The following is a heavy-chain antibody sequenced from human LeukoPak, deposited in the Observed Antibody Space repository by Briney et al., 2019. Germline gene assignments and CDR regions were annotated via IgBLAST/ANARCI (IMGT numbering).Heavy chain of an antibody. CDR2: ISSGSNYI. CDR1: GFTFKRYR. Sequence: KSGEALRLSCAASGFTFKRYRMHLARKHPGKRLEWVLSISSGSNYIYYADSVKGRFTISRDKAKNSLYLQMNSLSAEDTAVYYCAMGGSDTDYWGQGTLVTVSS. D-gene: IGHD1-26*01. J-gene: IGHJ4*02. CDR3: AMGGSDTDY. V-gene: IGHV3-21*01.